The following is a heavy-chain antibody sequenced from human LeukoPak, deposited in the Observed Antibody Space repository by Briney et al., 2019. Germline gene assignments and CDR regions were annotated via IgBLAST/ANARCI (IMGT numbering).Heavy chain of an antibody. CDR3: ARDCSSTSCYIAFDI. J-gene: IGHJ3*02. V-gene: IGHV1-3*01. CDR2: INAGNGNT. Sequence: GASVKVSCKASGYTFTSYAMHWVRQAPGQRLEWMGWINAGNGNTKYSQKFQGRVTITRDTSASIAYMELSSLRSEDTAVYYCARDCSSTSCYIAFDIWGQGTMVTVSS. CDR1: GYTFTSYA. D-gene: IGHD2-2*02.